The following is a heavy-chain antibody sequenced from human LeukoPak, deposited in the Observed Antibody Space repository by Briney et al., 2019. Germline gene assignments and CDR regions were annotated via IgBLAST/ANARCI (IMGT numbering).Heavy chain of an antibody. CDR2: ISAYNGNT. V-gene: IGHV1-18*01. D-gene: IGHD6-19*01. Sequence: ASVKVSCKASGYTFSSDDISWVRQAPGQGLEWMGWISAYNGNTNYAQKLQGRVTMTTDTPTSTAYLELRGLRSDDTAVYYCARDRAYGYSTVWDFDYWGQGTLVTVSS. CDR1: GYTFSSDD. J-gene: IGHJ4*02. CDR3: ARDRAYGYSTVWDFDY.